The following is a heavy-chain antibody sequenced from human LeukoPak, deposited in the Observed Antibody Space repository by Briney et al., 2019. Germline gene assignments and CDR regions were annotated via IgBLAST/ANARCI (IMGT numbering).Heavy chain of an antibody. V-gene: IGHV4-61*02. CDR2: IYTSGST. J-gene: IGHJ4*02. Sequence: SETLSLTCTVSGGSISSGSYYWSWIRPPAGKGLEWIGRIYTSGSTNYNPSLKSRVTISVDTSKNQFSRKLSSVTAADTAVYYCARDLSSWWVIDYWGQGTLVTVSS. CDR1: GGSISSGSYY. D-gene: IGHD6-13*01. CDR3: ARDLSSWWVIDY.